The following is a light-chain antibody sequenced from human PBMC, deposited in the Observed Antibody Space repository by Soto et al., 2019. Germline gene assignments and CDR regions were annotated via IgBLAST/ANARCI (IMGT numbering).Light chain of an antibody. CDR1: STDVGVYNY. V-gene: IGLV2-11*01. CDR2: DVN. J-gene: IGLJ2*01. Sequence: QSVLTQPRSVSGSPGQSVTISCTGTSTDVGVYNYVSWYQRHPGKAPKLLVYDVNNRPSGVPDRFFASKSGNTASLIISGLQAEDEADYFCCSYARYDVIFGGGTKLTVL. CDR3: CSYARYDVI.